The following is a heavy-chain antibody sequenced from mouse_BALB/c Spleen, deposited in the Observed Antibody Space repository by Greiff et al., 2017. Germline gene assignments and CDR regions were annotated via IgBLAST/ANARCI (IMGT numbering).Heavy chain of an antibody. V-gene: IGHV1-9*01. D-gene: IGHD3-1*01. CDR3: ARSARATYSDY. CDR2: ILPGSGST. J-gene: IGHJ4*01. Sequence: QVQLQQSGAELMKPGASVKISCKATGYTFSSYWIEWVKQRPGHGLEWIGEILPGSGSTNYNEKFKGKATFTADTSSNTAYMQLSSLTSEDSAVYYCARSARATYSDYWGQGTSVTVSS. CDR1: GYTFSSYW.